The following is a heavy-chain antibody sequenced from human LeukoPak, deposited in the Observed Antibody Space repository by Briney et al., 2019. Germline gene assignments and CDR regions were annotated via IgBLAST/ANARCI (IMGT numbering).Heavy chain of an antibody. CDR2: MSYDETTA. CDR1: GFTPSSYY. Sequence: GGSLRLSCAGSGFTPSSYYMHWVRQAPDKGLEWVAVMSYDETTANYAGSVQGRFTVSRDNSKNTLFLQINSLRAEDMAMYFCTRGGGANYYGDYFDYWSQGTLVTVSS. J-gene: IGHJ4*02. D-gene: IGHD1-26*01. CDR3: TRGGGANYYGDYFDY. V-gene: IGHV3-30*14.